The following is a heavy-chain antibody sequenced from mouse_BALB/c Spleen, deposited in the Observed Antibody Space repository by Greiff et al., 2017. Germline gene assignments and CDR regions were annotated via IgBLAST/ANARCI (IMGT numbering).Heavy chain of an antibody. CDR1: GYTFTSYY. Sequence: VQLQQPGAELVKPGASVKLSCKASGYTFTSYYMYWVKQRPGQGLEWIGGINPSNGGTNFNEKFKSKATLTVDKSSSTAYMQLSSLTSEDSAVYYCTRKRTTTATWFAYWGQGTLVTVSA. V-gene: IGHV1S81*02. D-gene: IGHD1-2*01. J-gene: IGHJ3*01. CDR3: TRKRTTTATWFAY. CDR2: INPSNGGT.